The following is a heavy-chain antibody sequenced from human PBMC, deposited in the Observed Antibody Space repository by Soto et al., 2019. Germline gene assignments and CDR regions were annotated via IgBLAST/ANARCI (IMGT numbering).Heavy chain of an antibody. CDR1: GFTVSDHY. CDR3: VRVSASYYFDY. Sequence: EVQVVESGGALVQPGGSLRLSCAASGFTVSDHYTDWVRQAPGKGLEWVGRTRNKANSYSTEYAASVKGRFTISRDDSKNSLYLQMNSLKTEDTAMYYCVRVSASYYFDYWGQGTLVTVSS. CDR2: TRNKANSYST. V-gene: IGHV3-72*01. J-gene: IGHJ4*02. D-gene: IGHD6-19*01.